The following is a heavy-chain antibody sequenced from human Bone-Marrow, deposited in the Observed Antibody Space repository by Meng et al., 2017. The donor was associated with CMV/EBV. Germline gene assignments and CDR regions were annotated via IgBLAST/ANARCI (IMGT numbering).Heavy chain of an antibody. CDR1: GGTFSSYT. J-gene: IGHJ6*02. Sequence: SVKVSCKASGGTFSSYTISWVRQAPGQGLEWMGRIIPILGIANYAQKFQGRVTITADKSTSTAYMELSSLRSEDTAVYYGARDRGIAVAGKGYYGMDVWGQGTTVTVSS. CDR3: ARDRGIAVAGKGYYGMDV. V-gene: IGHV1-69*04. CDR2: IIPILGIA. D-gene: IGHD6-19*01.